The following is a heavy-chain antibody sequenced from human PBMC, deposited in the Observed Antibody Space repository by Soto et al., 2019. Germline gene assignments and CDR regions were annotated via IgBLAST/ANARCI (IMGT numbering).Heavy chain of an antibody. V-gene: IGHV4-31*03. CDR3: ARSDILTGYSTTDNWFDP. Sequence: SEALSLTCTVSGGSISRGGYYWSWIRQHPGRGLEWIGYIYNSGRTYYNPSLKSRVTISVDTSKNQFSLKLSSVTAADTAVYYCARSDILTGYSTTDNWFDPWGQGTLVTVSS. J-gene: IGHJ5*02. CDR1: GGSISRGGYY. CDR2: IYNSGRT. D-gene: IGHD3-9*01.